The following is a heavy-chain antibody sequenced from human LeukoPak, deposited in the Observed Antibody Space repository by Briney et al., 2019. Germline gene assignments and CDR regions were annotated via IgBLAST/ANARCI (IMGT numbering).Heavy chain of an antibody. CDR1: GYTFTTYY. D-gene: IGHD6-13*01. J-gene: IGHJ4*02. CDR3: ARVNGQQLAIDY. CDR2: IKPSGGST. Sequence: GASVKVSCKASGYTFTTYYIHWVRQAPGQGLEWMGIIKPSGGSTSYAQKFQGRVTMTRDTSTSTVYMEVSSLRSEGTAVYYCARVNGQQLAIDYWGQGTLVTVSS. V-gene: IGHV1-46*01.